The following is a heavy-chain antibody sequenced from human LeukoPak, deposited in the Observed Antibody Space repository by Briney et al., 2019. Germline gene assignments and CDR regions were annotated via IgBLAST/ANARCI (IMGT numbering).Heavy chain of an antibody. J-gene: IGHJ3*02. CDR2: IWYDGSNK. CDR1: GFTFSSYG. CDR3: ARDLGWLRTKGAFDI. V-gene: IGHV3-33*01. D-gene: IGHD5-12*01. Sequence: GGSLRLSCAASGFTFSSYGMHWVRQAPGKGLEWVAVIWYDGSNKYYADSVKGRFTISRDNSKNTLYLQMNSLRAEDTAVYYCARDLGWLRTKGAFDIWGQGTMVTVSS.